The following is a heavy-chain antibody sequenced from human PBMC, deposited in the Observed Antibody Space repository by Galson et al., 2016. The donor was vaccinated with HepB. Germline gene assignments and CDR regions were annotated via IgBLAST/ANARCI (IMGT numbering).Heavy chain of an antibody. CDR2: IREDGSDK. V-gene: IGHV3-7*03. Sequence: VRQAPGKGLEWVANIREDGSDKYYVDSVKGRFTISRYNTKNSLYLQMNSLRAEDTAVYYCAKTSSGWYSLCDYWGQGALVTVSS. D-gene: IGHD6-19*01. J-gene: IGHJ4*02. CDR3: AKTSSGWYSLCDY.